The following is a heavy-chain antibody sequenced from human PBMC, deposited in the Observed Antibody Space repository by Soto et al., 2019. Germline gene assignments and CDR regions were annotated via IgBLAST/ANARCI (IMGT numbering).Heavy chain of an antibody. V-gene: IGHV4-4*02. J-gene: IGHJ5*02. CDR2: IFHDGNT. CDR3: ARHEGWTGPDQ. CDR1: GASIGSGGW. Sequence: QVHLQESGPGLVKPSETLSLTCAVSGASIGSGGWWSWVRQPPGKGLEWIAEIFHDGNTNYSPSLKSRVTISVEQSQNQFPLNVYSVTAADTAVYYCARHEGWTGPDQWGQGTLVTVSS. D-gene: IGHD2-8*02.